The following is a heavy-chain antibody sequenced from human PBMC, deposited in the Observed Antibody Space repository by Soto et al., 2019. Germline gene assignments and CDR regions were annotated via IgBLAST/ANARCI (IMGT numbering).Heavy chain of an antibody. Sequence: GASVKGSCKASGYTFTIDGISWVLQTPGQGLEWMGWISAYNGNTNYAQKLQGRVTMTTDTSTSTAYMELRSLRPDDTAVYYCARDQLGYCSGGSCYDPTDAFDIWGQGTMVTVPS. CDR3: ARDQLGYCSGGSCYDPTDAFDI. D-gene: IGHD2-15*01. V-gene: IGHV1-18*01. CDR1: GYTFTIDG. J-gene: IGHJ3*02. CDR2: ISAYNGNT.